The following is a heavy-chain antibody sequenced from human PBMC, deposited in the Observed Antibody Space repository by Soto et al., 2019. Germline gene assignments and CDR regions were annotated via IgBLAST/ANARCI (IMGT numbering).Heavy chain of an antibody. CDR3: ARASIPLRTYYDFWSGYSGSENWFDP. Sequence: GGSLRLSCAASGFTFSSYWMSWVRQAPGKGLEWVANIKQDGSEKYYVDSVKGRFTISRDNAKNSLYLQMNSLRAEETAVYYCARASIPLRTYYDFWSGYSGSENWFDPWGQGTLVTVSS. J-gene: IGHJ5*02. V-gene: IGHV3-7*03. D-gene: IGHD3-3*01. CDR1: GFTFSSYW. CDR2: IKQDGSEK.